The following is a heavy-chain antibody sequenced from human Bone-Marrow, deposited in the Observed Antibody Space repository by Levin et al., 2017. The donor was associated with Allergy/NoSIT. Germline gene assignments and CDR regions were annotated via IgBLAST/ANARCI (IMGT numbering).Heavy chain of an antibody. CDR2: ISWNSGSI. J-gene: IGHJ3*02. V-gene: IGHV3-9*01. CDR3: AKDIGRRDSSSWYGEGAFDI. Sequence: GGSLRLSCAASGFTFDDYAMHWVRQAPGKGLEWVSGISWNSGSIGYADSVKGRFTISRDNAKNSLYLQMNSLRAEDTALYYCAKDIGRRDSSSWYGEGAFDIWGQGTMVTVSS. D-gene: IGHD6-13*01. CDR1: GFTFDDYA.